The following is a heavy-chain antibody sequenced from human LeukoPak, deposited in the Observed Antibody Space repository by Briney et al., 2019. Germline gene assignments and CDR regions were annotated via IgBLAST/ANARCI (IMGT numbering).Heavy chain of an antibody. J-gene: IGHJ3*02. CDR3: ARKRPLPRSAFDI. CDR2: ISAYNGNT. CDR1: GYTFTSYG. Sequence: ASVKVSCKASGYTFTSYGISWVRQAPGQGLEWMGWISAYNGNTNYAQKLQGRVTMTTDTSASTAYMELRSLRSDDTAVYYCARKRPLPRSAFDIWAKGQWSPSLQ. V-gene: IGHV1-18*01.